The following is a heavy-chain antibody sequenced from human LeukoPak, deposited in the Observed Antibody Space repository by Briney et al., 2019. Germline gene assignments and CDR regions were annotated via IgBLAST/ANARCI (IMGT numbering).Heavy chain of an antibody. CDR1: GFTFSSYA. Sequence: GGSLRLSCAASGFTFSSYAMSWVRQAPGKGLEWVSAISGSGGSTYYADSVKGRFTISRDNPKNTLYLQMNSLRAEDTAVYYCAKDYYYDSSGYYSPLFDYWGQGTLVTVSS. V-gene: IGHV3-23*01. CDR3: AKDYYYDSSGYYSPLFDY. CDR2: ISGSGGST. J-gene: IGHJ4*02. D-gene: IGHD3-22*01.